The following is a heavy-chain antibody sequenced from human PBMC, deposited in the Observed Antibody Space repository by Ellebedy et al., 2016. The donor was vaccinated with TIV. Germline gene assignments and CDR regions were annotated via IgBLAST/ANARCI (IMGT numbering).Heavy chain of an antibody. J-gene: IGHJ1*01. Sequence: PGGSLRLSCAASGLTVSNNYMRWIRQAPGKGLEWVALIYSGGDTYYSDSVKGRFTISRDNSKNTLFLQVNSLRAEETAVYYCIFKGMSARLYWGQGTLVTVSS. D-gene: IGHD6-6*01. CDR2: IYSGGDT. V-gene: IGHV3-53*01. CDR3: IFKGMSARLY. CDR1: GLTVSNNY.